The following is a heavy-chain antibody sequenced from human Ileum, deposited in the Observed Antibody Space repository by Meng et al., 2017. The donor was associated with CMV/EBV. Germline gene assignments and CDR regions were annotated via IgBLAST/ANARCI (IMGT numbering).Heavy chain of an antibody. D-gene: IGHD4-17*01. Sequence: GSIRSGDYYCSWIRQPPGKGLEWIGYIYYSGSTYYNPSLKSRLTISLDTSKNQFSLKLSSVTAADTAVYYCAREERYDYGDYGRYDPWGQGTLVTVSS. CDR3: AREERYDYGDYGRYDP. CDR2: IYYSGST. J-gene: IGHJ5*02. V-gene: IGHV4-30-4*08. CDR1: GSIRSGDYY.